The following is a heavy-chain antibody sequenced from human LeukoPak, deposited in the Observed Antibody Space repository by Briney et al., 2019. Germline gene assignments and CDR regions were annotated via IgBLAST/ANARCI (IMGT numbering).Heavy chain of an antibody. J-gene: IGHJ4*02. D-gene: IGHD3-10*01. CDR1: GYSISSDYY. CDR2: ISHSGST. V-gene: IGHV4-38-2*01. CDR3: ARGLQVWSRDPFDY. Sequence: SETLSLTCAVSGYSISSDYYWSWIRQPPGKGLEWIASISHSGSTSYHPSLKSRVTISIDASKNQFSLNVNSVTAADTAVYYCARGLQVWSRDPFDYWGQGILVTVSS.